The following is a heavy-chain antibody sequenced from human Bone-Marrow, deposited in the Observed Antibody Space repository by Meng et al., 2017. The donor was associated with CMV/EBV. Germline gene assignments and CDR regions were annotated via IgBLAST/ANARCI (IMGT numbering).Heavy chain of an antibody. Sequence: GESLKISCAASGFTFSSYAMHWVRQAPGKGLEWVAVISYDGSNKYYADSVKGRFTISRDNSKNTLYLQMNSLRAEDTAVYYCARRIQPYYFDYWGQGTRVTVSS. D-gene: IGHD5-18*01. CDR1: GFTFSSYA. V-gene: IGHV3-30*04. J-gene: IGHJ4*02. CDR3: ARRIQPYYFDY. CDR2: ISYDGSNK.